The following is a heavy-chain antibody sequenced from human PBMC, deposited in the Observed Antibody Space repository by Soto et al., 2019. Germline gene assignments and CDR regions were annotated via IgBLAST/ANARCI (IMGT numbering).Heavy chain of an antibody. CDR3: ARAPKVSGSSQTRPDF. Sequence: PSETLSLTCSIYSGSFSGYYWSRIRQPPGKGLEWIGEISQSGNTNYSPSLKSRVSISIDTSKKQFPLNLASVSAADTAVYYCARAPKVSGSSQTRPDFWGQGTLVTVSS. CDR1: SGSFSGYY. CDR2: ISQSGNT. V-gene: IGHV4-34*01. D-gene: IGHD6-6*01. J-gene: IGHJ4*02.